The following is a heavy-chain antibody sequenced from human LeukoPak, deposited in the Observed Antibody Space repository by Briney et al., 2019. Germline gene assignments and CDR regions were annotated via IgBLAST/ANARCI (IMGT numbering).Heavy chain of an antibody. CDR3: ARQVYDYVWGSTFDY. Sequence: PSQTLSLTCIVSGASISSDNYYWSWLRQPAGNALEWIGRIYPSGGTKYNPSLESRITISIDTSKNQFSLRLRSVTAADTAVYYCARQVYDYVWGSTFDYWGQGNLVIVSS. D-gene: IGHD3-16*01. J-gene: IGHJ4*02. V-gene: IGHV4-61*02. CDR1: GASISSDNYY. CDR2: IYPSGGT.